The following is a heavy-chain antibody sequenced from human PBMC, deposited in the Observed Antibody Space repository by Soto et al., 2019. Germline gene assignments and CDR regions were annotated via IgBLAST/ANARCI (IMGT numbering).Heavy chain of an antibody. J-gene: IGHJ3*02. CDR1: GFTFSSYA. V-gene: IGHV3-30-3*01. CDR3: ARDGSGGSYYFGMINAFDI. CDR2: ISYDGSNK. D-gene: IGHD1-26*01. Sequence: QVQLVESGGGVVQPGGSLRLSCAASGFTFSSYAMHWVRQAPGKGLEWVAVISYDGSNKYYADSVKGRFTISRDNSKNTLYLQMNSLRAEDTAVYYCARDGSGGSYYFGMINAFDIWGQGTMVTVSS.